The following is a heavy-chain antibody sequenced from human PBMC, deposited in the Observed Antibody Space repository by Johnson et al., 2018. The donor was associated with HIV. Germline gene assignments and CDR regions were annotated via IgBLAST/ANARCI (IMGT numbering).Heavy chain of an antibody. CDR1: GFTFSSYA. CDR2: ISYDGSNK. D-gene: IGHD3-10*01. CDR3: ARHGLPFVSYAFDI. Sequence: QVQLVESGGGVVQPGRSLRLSCAASGFTFSSYAIHWVRQAPGKGLEWVAVISYDGSNKYYADSVKGRFTISRDNAKNSLYIQMKSLRDEDTALYYCARHGLPFVSYAFDIWGQGTMVTVSS. J-gene: IGHJ3*02. V-gene: IGHV3-30*04.